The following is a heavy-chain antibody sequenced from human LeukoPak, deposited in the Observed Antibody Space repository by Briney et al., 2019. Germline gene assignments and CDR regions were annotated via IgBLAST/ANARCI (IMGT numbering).Heavy chain of an antibody. V-gene: IGHV3-23*01. Sequence: GGSLRLSCAASGFTFSSYAMSWVRQAPGKGLEWVSAISGSGGSTYYADSVKGRFTISRDNSKNTLYLQMNSLRAVDTAVYYCAKFLRELLYYYYYMDVWGKGTTVTVSS. D-gene: IGHD1-26*01. CDR1: GFTFSSYA. CDR3: AKFLRELLYYYYYMDV. CDR2: ISGSGGST. J-gene: IGHJ6*03.